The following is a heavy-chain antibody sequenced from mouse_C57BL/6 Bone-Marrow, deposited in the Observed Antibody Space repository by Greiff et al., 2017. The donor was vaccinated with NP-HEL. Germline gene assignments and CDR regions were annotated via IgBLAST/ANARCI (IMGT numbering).Heavy chain of an antibody. CDR3: TRTIYDGYYGVAY. D-gene: IGHD2-3*01. Sequence: VQLQQSGAELVRPGASVKLSCTASGFTFTDYYMHWVKQRPEQGLEWIGWIDPENGDTKYASKFQGKATLTADTSSNTAYLQLSSLTSEDTAVYYCTRTIYDGYYGVAYWGQGNLVTVSA. CDR1: GFTFTDYY. V-gene: IGHV14-4*01. CDR2: IDPENGDT. J-gene: IGHJ3*01.